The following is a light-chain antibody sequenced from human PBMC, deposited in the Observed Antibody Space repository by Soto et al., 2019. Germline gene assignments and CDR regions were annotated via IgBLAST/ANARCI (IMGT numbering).Light chain of an antibody. CDR3: QQYNSYRYT. CDR2: DAS. CDR1: QRSNNW. Sequence: DFQMTQSPPTLSASVGDSVTITCRASQRSNNWLAWYQQKPGKAPKVLIYDASNLESGVPSRFSGSGSGTEFTLTISSLQPDDFATYYCQQYNSYRYTFGQGTKLEIK. V-gene: IGKV1-5*01. J-gene: IGKJ2*01.